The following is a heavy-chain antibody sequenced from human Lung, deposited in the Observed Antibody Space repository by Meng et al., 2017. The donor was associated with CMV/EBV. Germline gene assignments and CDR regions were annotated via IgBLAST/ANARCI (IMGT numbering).Heavy chain of an antibody. CDR1: GYTFTGYN. CDR3: ARLFHTSLGTNYYYGMDV. J-gene: IGHJ6*02. Sequence: ASXXVSCKASGYTFTGYNIHWVRQAPGQGLEWMGWINPHSGDTKYAQKFQGRVTLTTDTSINTAYMEVSRLKSDDTAVFFCARLFHTSLGTNYYYGMDVWGLGXTVTVSS. V-gene: IGHV1-2*02. D-gene: IGHD3-10*01. CDR2: INPHSGDT.